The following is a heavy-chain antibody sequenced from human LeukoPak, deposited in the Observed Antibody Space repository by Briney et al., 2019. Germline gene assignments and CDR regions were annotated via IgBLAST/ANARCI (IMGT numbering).Heavy chain of an antibody. V-gene: IGHV3-11*01. D-gene: IGHD3-9*01. CDR1: GFTFSDYY. CDR2: ISSSGSTI. Sequence: GGSLRLSCAASGFTFSDYYMSWIRQAPGKGLEWVSYISSSGSTIYYADSVKGRFTISRDNAKNSLYLQMNSLRAEDTAVYYCARDEPCYDILTGYYHNWFDPWGQGTLVIVSS. J-gene: IGHJ5*02. CDR3: ARDEPCYDILTGYYHNWFDP.